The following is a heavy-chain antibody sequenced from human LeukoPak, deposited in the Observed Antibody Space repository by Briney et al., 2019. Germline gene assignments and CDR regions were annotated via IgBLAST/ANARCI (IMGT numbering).Heavy chain of an antibody. V-gene: IGHV4-61*02. CDR3: ARVNAGGQRLEFDY. CDR1: GGSISSGSYY. D-gene: IGHD6-25*01. Sequence: SETLSLTCTVSGGSISSGSYYWSWIRQPAGKGLEWIGRIYTSGSTNYNPSLKSRVTISVDTSKNQFSLKLSSVTAADTAVYYCARVNAGGQRLEFDYWGQGTLVTVSS. CDR2: IYTSGST. J-gene: IGHJ4*02.